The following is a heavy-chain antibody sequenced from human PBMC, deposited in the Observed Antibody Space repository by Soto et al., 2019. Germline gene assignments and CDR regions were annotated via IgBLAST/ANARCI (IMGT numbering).Heavy chain of an antibody. CDR2: ISGSGGST. V-gene: IGHV3-23*01. Sequence: GGSLRLSCAASGFTFSSYAMSWVRQAPGKGLEWVSAISGSGGSTYYADSVKGRFTISRDNSKNTLYLQMNSLRAEDTAVYYCAKDILTSGYYLYYYYYYGMDVWGQGTTVTVSS. CDR1: GFTFSSYA. D-gene: IGHD3-22*01. J-gene: IGHJ6*02. CDR3: AKDILTSGYYLYYYYYYGMDV.